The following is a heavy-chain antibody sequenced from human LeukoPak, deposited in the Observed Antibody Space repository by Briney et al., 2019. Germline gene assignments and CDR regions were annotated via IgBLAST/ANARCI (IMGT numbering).Heavy chain of an antibody. CDR3: ARITRSLGVVRGVHYYYYMDV. CDR1: GFTFSSYG. D-gene: IGHD3-10*01. CDR2: IKQDGSEK. V-gene: IGHV3-7*01. Sequence: PGGSLRLSCAASGFTFSSYGMHWVRQAPGKGLEWVANIKQDGSEKYYVDSVKGRFTISRDNAKNSLYLQMNSLRAEDTAVYYCARITRSLGVVRGVHYYYYMDVWGKGATVTISS. J-gene: IGHJ6*03.